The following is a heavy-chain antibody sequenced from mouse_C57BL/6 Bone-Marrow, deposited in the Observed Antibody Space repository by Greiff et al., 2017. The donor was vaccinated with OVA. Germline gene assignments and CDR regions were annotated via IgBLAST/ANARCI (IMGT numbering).Heavy chain of an antibody. J-gene: IGHJ1*03. CDR1: GYSITSGYY. Sequence: VQLQQSGPGLVKPSQSLSLTCSVTGYSITSGYYWNWIRQFPGNKLEWMGYISYDGSNNYNPSLKNRISITRDTSKNQFFLKLNSVTTEDTATYYCARAPPLPWYFDVWGTGTTVTVSS. CDR3: ARAPPLPWYFDV. CDR2: ISYDGSN. V-gene: IGHV3-6*01.